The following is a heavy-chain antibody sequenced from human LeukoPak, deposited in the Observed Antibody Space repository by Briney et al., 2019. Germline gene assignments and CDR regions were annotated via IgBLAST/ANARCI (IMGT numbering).Heavy chain of an antibody. J-gene: IGHJ6*02. CDR2: ISAYNGNT. CDR1: GYTFTSYG. V-gene: IGHV1-18*01. Sequence: ASVKVSCKASGYTFTSYGISWVRQAPGQGLEWMGWISAYNGNTNYAQKLQGRVTMTTDTSTSTAYMELGSLRSDDTAVYYCARDPKLVVVPAAITRDYYYYGMDVWGQGTTVTVSS. CDR3: ARDPKLVVVPAAITRDYYYYGMDV. D-gene: IGHD2-2*01.